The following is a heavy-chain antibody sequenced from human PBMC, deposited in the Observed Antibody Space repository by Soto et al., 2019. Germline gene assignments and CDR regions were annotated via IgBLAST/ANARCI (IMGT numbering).Heavy chain of an antibody. CDR2: IIPIPDIT. V-gene: IGHV1-69*04. CDR1: GGTFSTYI. Sequence: ASVKVSCKAPGGTFSTYIISWVRQALGQGLEWMGRIIPIPDITNYAQRIQGRVTVTADRSTSTAYMELTSLKSEDTAVYYCARDRITTRGDAFDLWGQGTMVTVSS. D-gene: IGHD3-3*01. CDR3: ARDRITTRGDAFDL. J-gene: IGHJ3*01.